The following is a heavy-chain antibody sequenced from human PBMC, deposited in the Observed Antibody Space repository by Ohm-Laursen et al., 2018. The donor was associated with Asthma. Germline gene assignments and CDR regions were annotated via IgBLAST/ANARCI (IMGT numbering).Heavy chain of an antibody. Sequence: SLRLSCAASGFTFSTYWMHWVRQAPGKGLVWVSRVYGDGSNTIYADSVKGRFTISRDNAKNTLYLQMNSLRAEDTAVYYCTRGQGSGDISGSDPFDLWGQGTTVIVSS. V-gene: IGHV3-74*01. CDR3: TRGQGSGDISGSDPFDL. D-gene: IGHD3-10*01. J-gene: IGHJ3*01. CDR2: VYGDGSNT. CDR1: GFTFSTYW.